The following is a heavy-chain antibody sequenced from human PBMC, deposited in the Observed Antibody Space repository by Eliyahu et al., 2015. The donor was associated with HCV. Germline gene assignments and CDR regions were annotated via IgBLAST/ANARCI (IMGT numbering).Heavy chain of an antibody. CDR2: IYWGDDK. V-gene: IGHV2-5*02. Sequence: QISLKESGPTLVIPTQTLTLTCTFSGFSLSATGVAVGWIRQPPGKALEWLAVIYWGDDKVYSPSLKSRLTITKDASKNQVVLTLTTMGPVDTATYYCTHVSRWVRGFPEGAFDYWGQGTLVTVSS. D-gene: IGHD3-10*01. CDR1: GFSLSATGVA. J-gene: IGHJ4*02. CDR3: THVSRWVRGFPEGAFDY.